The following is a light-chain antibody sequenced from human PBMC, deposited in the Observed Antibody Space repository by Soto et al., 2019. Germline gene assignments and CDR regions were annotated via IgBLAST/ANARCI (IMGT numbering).Light chain of an antibody. V-gene: IGLV2-14*01. CDR1: SSDVGGYNY. CDR2: EVS. CDR3: SSYTSSSTPSRV. J-gene: IGLJ3*02. Sequence: QAVVTQPASVSGSPGQSITISCTGTSSDVGGYNYVSWYQQHPGKAPKLMIYEVSNRPSGVSTRFSGSKSGNTASLTISGLQAEDEADYSCSSYTSSSTPSRVFGGGTQLTVL.